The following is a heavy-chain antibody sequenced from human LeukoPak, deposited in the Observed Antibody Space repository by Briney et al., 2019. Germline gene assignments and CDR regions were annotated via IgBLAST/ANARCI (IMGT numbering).Heavy chain of an antibody. J-gene: IGHJ4*02. CDR2: ISSSSSYI. V-gene: IGHV3-21*01. D-gene: IGHD3-3*01. Sequence: GGSLRLSCAASGFTFSSYSMNWVRQAPGKGLEWVSSISSSSSYIYYADSVKGRFTISRDNAKNSLYLQMNSLRAEDTAVYYCARDYTIFGVVILFDYWGQGTLVTVSS. CDR3: ARDYTIFGVVILFDY. CDR1: GFTFSSYS.